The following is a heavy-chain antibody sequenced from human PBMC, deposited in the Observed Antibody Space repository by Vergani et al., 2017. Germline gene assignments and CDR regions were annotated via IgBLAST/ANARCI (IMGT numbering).Heavy chain of an antibody. J-gene: IGHJ4*02. CDR2: VDPDTGNT. CDR3: ATDVYTALDY. Sequence: EVQLIQSGAEVKKPGTTVRISCKISGYTFIDESIHWIQQAPGKGLEWMGFVDPDTGNTMYSERFQGRLTISADTSTDTASMELSSLTSEDTAMYYCATDVYTALDYWGQGTLLTVSS. V-gene: IGHV1-69-2*01. CDR1: GYTFIDES. D-gene: IGHD5-18*01.